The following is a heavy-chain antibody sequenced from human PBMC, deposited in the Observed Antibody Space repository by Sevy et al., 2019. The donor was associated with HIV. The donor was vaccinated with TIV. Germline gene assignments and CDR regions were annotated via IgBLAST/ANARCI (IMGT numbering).Heavy chain of an antibody. Sequence: SETLSLTCTVSGGSITSLYWNWIRQPPGKGLEWIAHIYYNGHITYNPSLKSRVTLSLDTSKNQFSLRLSSVTAADTAMYYCAGENAWGRGYSWGQGTLVTVSS. CDR3: AGENAWGRGYS. J-gene: IGHJ4*02. V-gene: IGHV4-59*08. CDR1: GGSITSLY. CDR2: IYYNGHI. D-gene: IGHD1-26*01.